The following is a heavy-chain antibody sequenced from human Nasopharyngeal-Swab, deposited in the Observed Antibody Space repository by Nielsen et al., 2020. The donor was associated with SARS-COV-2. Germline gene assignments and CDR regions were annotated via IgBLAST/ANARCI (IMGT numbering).Heavy chain of an antibody. V-gene: IGHV4-39*01. CDR3: ARPYYDSSGYDAWFDP. D-gene: IGHD3-22*01. Sequence: SETLSLTCTVSGGSISSSSYYWGWIRQPPGKGLEWIGSIYYSGGTYYNPSLKSRVTISVDTSKNQFSLKLSSVTAADTAVYYCARPYYDSSGYDAWFDPWGQGTLVTVSS. CDR1: GGSISSSSYY. CDR2: IYYSGGT. J-gene: IGHJ5*02.